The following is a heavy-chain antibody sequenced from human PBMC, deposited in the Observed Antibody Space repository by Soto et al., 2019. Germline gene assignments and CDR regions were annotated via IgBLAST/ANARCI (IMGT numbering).Heavy chain of an antibody. CDR3: ARDHPLHSYGYLGWFDP. CDR1: GDSMTSSSYY. Sequence: SETLSLTCTVSGDSMTSSSYYWGWIRQPPGKGLEWIGSIYYSERTSYNSGSTYYSPSLKSRVTISGDTSKSQFSLKLSSVTAADTAVYYCARDHPLHSYGYLGWFDPWGQGTLVTVSS. CDR2: IYYSERTSYNSGST. D-gene: IGHD5-18*01. V-gene: IGHV4-39*02. J-gene: IGHJ5*02.